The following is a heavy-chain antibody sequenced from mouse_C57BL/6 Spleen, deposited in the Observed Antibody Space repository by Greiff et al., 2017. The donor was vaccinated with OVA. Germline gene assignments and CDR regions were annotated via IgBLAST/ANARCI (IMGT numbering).Heavy chain of an antibody. CDR3: ARNGGYYYFDY. V-gene: IGHV1-80*01. D-gene: IGHD2-3*01. CDR2: IYPGDGDT. CDR1: GYAFSSYW. J-gene: IGHJ2*01. Sequence: QVQLQQSGAELVKPGASVKISCKASGYAFSSYWMNWVKQRPGKGLEWIGQIYPGDGDTNYNGKFKGKATLTSDKSSSTAYMQLSSLTSEDSAVYFCARNGGYYYFDYWGQGTTLTVSS.